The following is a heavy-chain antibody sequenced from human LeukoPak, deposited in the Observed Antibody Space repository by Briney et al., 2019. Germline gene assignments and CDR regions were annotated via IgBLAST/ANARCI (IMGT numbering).Heavy chain of an antibody. CDR3: ARPPKPRLCEVSKAPFVP. CDR1: GFTFSDYY. J-gene: IGHJ5*02. Sequence: GGSLRLSCAPSGFTFSDYYMTWVRQAPGKGLEWGSYICCNGSTIYYADSVKGRFTISRDNSKNSMYLQMNSLRAEETAVYYFARPPKPRLCEVSKAPFVPWGEGTLVTDS. V-gene: IGHV3-11*01. CDR2: ICCNGSTI. D-gene: IGHD3-10*02.